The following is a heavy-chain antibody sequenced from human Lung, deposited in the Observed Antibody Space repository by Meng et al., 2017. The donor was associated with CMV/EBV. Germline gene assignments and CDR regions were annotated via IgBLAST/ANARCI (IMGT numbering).Heavy chain of an antibody. CDR2: INRDSGDT. CDR3: ARLFHTSLGTNYYYGMDV. J-gene: IGHJ6*02. V-gene: IGHV1-2*02. Sequence: ASXXISXKASCYTFTGYNMHCVLQAPGQGREWMGWINRDSGDTRYAEKFLGRVTLTRDTSITTADMELSRLKSDDTAVFFCARLFHTSLGTNYYYGMDVWGQGXTVTGSS. D-gene: IGHD3-10*01. CDR1: CYTFTGYN.